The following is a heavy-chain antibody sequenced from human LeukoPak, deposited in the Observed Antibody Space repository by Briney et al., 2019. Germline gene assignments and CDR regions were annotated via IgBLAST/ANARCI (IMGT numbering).Heavy chain of an antibody. J-gene: IGHJ5*02. CDR2: ISHSGTS. CDR1: GGPFRGFF. CDR3: ARGIFYGGRNQYIWFDL. D-gene: IGHD4-23*01. Sequence: SETRSLTCAVYGGPFRGFFWSWIRQAPGKGLVWIGEISHSGTSNYNPSLKSRITISVDTPKSQFSLRLTSVTAADTAVYYCARGIFYGGRNQYIWFDLWGQGTLVTVSS. V-gene: IGHV4-34*01.